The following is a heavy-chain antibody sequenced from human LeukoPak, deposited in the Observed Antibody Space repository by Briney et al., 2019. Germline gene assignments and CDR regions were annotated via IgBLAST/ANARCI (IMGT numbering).Heavy chain of an antibody. CDR1: GFTFSSYG. D-gene: IGHD3-22*01. V-gene: IGHV3-23*01. Sequence: GGSLRLSCAASGFTFSSYGMSWVRKAPGKGLEWVSAISGSGGSTYYADSVKGRFTISRDNSKNTLYLQMNSLRAEDTAVYYCAKPIISYYYDSSGLVDWGQGTLVTVSS. CDR3: AKPIISYYYDSSGLVD. J-gene: IGHJ4*02. CDR2: ISGSGGST.